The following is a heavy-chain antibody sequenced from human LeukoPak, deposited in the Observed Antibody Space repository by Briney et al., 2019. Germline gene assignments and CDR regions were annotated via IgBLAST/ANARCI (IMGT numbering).Heavy chain of an antibody. V-gene: IGHV1-24*01. Sequence: GASVKVSCKVSRYTLTELSMHWVRQAPGKGLEWMGGFDPEDGETIYAQKFQGRVTMTEDTSTDTAYMELSSLRSEDTAVYYCATVAVRGVIDYYYYMDVWGKGTTVTVSS. CDR3: ATVAVRGVIDYYYYMDV. J-gene: IGHJ6*03. CDR2: FDPEDGET. CDR1: RYTLTELS. D-gene: IGHD3-10*01.